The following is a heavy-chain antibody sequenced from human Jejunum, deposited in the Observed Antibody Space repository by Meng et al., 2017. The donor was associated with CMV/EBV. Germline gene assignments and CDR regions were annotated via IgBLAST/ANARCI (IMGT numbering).Heavy chain of an antibody. V-gene: IGHV3-23*01. J-gene: IGHJ6*02. Sequence: SEFTFSSYAMNWVRQAPGRGLEWVSAISASAASTYYVNSVKGRFTISRDNSKNTLYLQLNSLRAEDTAVYYCARQTYYYYALDVWGQGTKVTVSS. CDR3: ARQTYYYYALDV. CDR1: EFTFSSYA. CDR2: ISASAAST.